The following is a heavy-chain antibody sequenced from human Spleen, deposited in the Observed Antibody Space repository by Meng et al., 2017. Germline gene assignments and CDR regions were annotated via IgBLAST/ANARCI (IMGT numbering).Heavy chain of an antibody. CDR1: GDSISSDNSY. J-gene: IGHJ4*02. CDR2: IYSTGET. CDR3: ARDLQGYIYAFGY. D-gene: IGHD5-18*01. Sequence: QVQLQESGRGLVRPSQTLSLTCTVSGDSISSDNSYWSWIRQSPGRGLEWIGFIYSTGETYYNPSLKSRLTISVDTSKNQFSLKLVSVTAADTAVYYCARDLQGYIYAFGYWGQGTLVTVSS. V-gene: IGHV4-30-4*01.